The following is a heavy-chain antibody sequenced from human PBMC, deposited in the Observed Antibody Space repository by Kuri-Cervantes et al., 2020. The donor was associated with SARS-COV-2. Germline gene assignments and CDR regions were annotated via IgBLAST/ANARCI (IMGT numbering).Heavy chain of an antibody. CDR2: ISAYNGNT. CDR1: GYTFTSYG. Sequence: ASVKVSCKASGYTFTSYGISWVRQAPGQGLEWMGWISAYNGNTNYAQKLQGRVTMTRDTSTSTAYMELSSLRSEDTAVYYCAGTFSGYSSSWVKEKYHYYGMDVWSQGTTVTVSS. J-gene: IGHJ6*02. V-gene: IGHV1-18*01. CDR3: AGTFSGYSSSWVKEKYHYYGMDV. D-gene: IGHD6-13*01.